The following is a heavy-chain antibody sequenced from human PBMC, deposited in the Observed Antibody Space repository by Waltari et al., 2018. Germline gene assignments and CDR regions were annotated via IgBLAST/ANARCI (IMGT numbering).Heavy chain of an antibody. CDR3: TARIAARGGDALDI. J-gene: IGHJ3*02. V-gene: IGHV1-2*02. Sequence: QVHLVQSGAEVKKPGASVNVSCKASGYTFTGYYMHWVRHDPGQGLAWRGTSTSSSGGTIYAQKSQGRVTTTRETTMSRAYRKWRRRGSEDRAVYYCTARIAARGGDALDIWGQGTMVTVSS. CDR1: GYTFTGYY. D-gene: IGHD6-6*01. CDR2: STSSSGGT.